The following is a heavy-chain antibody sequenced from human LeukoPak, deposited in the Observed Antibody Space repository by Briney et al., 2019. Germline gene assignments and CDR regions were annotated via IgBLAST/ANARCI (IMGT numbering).Heavy chain of an antibody. CDR1: GFAYSNYA. V-gene: IGHV3-23*01. CDR2: ISGGGTDT. J-gene: IGHJ4*02. Sequence: GGCLRLSCAASGFAYSNYAMSWVRQTPGKGLEWVSGISGGGTDTYYADSVKGRLTISRDNSKNTLFLQMNSLRAEDTAVYYCAEPPEGRYYFDYWGQGTLVTVSS. CDR3: AEPPEGRYYFDY. D-gene: IGHD1-14*01.